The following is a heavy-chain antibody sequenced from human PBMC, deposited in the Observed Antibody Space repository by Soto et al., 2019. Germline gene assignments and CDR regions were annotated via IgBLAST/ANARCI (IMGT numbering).Heavy chain of an antibody. CDR1: GGSISSYY. Sequence: SATLSLTCTVSGGSISSYYWSWIRQPPGKGLEWIGYIYYSGSTNYNPSLKSRVTISVDTSKNQFSLKLSSVTAADTAVHYCARGDCSSTSCYYFLDNWFDPWGQGTLVTVSS. CDR3: ARGDCSSTSCYYFLDNWFDP. D-gene: IGHD2-2*01. V-gene: IGHV4-59*01. J-gene: IGHJ5*02. CDR2: IYYSGST.